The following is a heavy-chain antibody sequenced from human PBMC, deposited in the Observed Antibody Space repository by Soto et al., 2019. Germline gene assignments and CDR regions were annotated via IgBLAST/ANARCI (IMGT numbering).Heavy chain of an antibody. CDR2: ISSSSSYI. CDR1: GFTFSSYS. D-gene: IGHD3-3*01. J-gene: IGHJ6*03. V-gene: IGHV3-21*01. Sequence: EVQLVESGGGLVKPGGSLRLSCAASGFTFSSYSMNWVRQAPGKGLEWVSSISSSSSYIYYADSVKGRFTISRDNAKNSLYLQMNSLRAEDTAVYYCARDGRNDFCVYYYYYMDVWGKGTTVTVSS. CDR3: ARDGRNDFCVYYYYYMDV.